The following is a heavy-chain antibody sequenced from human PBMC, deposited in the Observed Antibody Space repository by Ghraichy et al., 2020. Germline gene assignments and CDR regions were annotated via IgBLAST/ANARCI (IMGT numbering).Heavy chain of an antibody. CDR3: ARSSSFFEGFGESYFDF. CDR2: FYWDDDT. CDR1: GFSLKTRGVG. J-gene: IGHJ4*02. D-gene: IGHD3-10*01. V-gene: IGHV2-5*02. Sequence: SGPTLVKPTQTLTLTCTFSGFSLKTRGVGVCWLRQPPGKALEWLALFYWDDDTRYRPSLESRLTITKDTSKNQVVLSMTNVAPVDTATYYCARSSSFFEGFGESYFDFWGQGTLVTVSS.